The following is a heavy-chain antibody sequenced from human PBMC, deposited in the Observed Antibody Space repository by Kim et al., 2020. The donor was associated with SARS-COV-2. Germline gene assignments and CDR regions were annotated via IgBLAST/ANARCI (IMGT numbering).Heavy chain of an antibody. CDR2: IYYSGST. CDR1: GGSVSSGSYY. CDR3: ARPSGGYYYGMDV. V-gene: IGHV4-61*01. D-gene: IGHD3-16*01. Sequence: SETLSLTCTVSGGSVSSGSYYWSWIRQPPGKGLEWIGYIYYSGSTNYNPSLKSRVTISVDTSKNQFSLKLSSVTAADTAVYYCARPSGGYYYGMDVWGQGTTVTVSS. J-gene: IGHJ6*02.